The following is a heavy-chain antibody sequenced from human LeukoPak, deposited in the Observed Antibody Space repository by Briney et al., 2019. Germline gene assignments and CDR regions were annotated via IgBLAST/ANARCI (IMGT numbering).Heavy chain of an antibody. CDR2: IYHSGSP. J-gene: IGHJ4*02. D-gene: IGHD1-1*01. Sequence: SGTLSLTCAVSGGSISSNNWWGWVRQPPGKGLEWIGEIYHSGSPNYNPSLKSRVTISVDKSRNHFSLNLSSVTAADTAVCYCARVNINNWHSCDYWGQGTLVTVSS. V-gene: IGHV4-4*02. CDR3: ARVNINNWHSCDY. CDR1: GGSISSNNW.